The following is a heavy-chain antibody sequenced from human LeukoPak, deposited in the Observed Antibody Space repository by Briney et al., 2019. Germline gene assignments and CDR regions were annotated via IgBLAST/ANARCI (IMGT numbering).Heavy chain of an antibody. CDR2: INHSGST. Sequence: NPSETLSLTCAVYGGSFSGYYWSWIRQPPGKGLEWIGEINHSGSTNYNPSLKSRVTISVDTSKNQFSLKLSSVTAADTAVYYCARGGITIFGVVMSYFDYWGQGTLVTVSS. V-gene: IGHV4-34*01. CDR3: ARGGITIFGVVMSYFDY. D-gene: IGHD3-3*01. CDR1: GGSFSGYY. J-gene: IGHJ4*02.